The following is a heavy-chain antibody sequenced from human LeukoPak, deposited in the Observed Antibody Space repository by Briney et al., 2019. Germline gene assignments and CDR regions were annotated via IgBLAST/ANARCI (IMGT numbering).Heavy chain of an antibody. CDR1: GGSISSYY. V-gene: IGHV4-59*01. CDR2: VSYSGST. J-gene: IGHJ4*02. Sequence: PSETLSLTCTVSGGSISSYYWSWIRQPPGKGLEWIGYVSYSGSTNYNSTLKSRATISVDTFKNQFSLKLSSVTAADTAVYYCARGYCSGGTCYRTFFDYWGQGTLVTVSS. CDR3: ARGYCSGGTCYRTFFDY. D-gene: IGHD2-15*01.